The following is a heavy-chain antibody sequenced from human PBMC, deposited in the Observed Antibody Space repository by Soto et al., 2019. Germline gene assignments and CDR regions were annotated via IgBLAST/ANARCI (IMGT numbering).Heavy chain of an antibody. CDR1: GGSISIGGYY. V-gene: IGHV4-31*03. J-gene: IGHJ5*02. CDR3: ARDLTPPKYYDFWSGYSTGWFDP. Sequence: KPSETLSLTCTVSGGSISIGGYYWSCIRQHPGKGLEWIGYIYYSGSTYYNPSLKSRVTISVDTSKNQFSLKLSSVTAADTAVYYCARDLTPPKYYDFWSGYSTGWFDPWGQGTLVTVSS. CDR2: IYYSGST. D-gene: IGHD3-3*01.